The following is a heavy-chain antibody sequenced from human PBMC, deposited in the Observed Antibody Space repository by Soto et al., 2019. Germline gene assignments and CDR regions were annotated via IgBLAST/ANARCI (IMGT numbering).Heavy chain of an antibody. CDR3: ARDLYINWYYPLDS. Sequence: SVKVSCKASGGTFRNYAFSWVRQAPGQGLEWMGGIIPIFGKANYEQRFQGRLTITADESTSTAYMELNSLRSEDTAVYFCARDLYINWYYPLDSWGQGTLVTVSS. D-gene: IGHD1-7*01. J-gene: IGHJ4*02. CDR2: IIPIFGKA. CDR1: GGTFRNYA. V-gene: IGHV1-69*13.